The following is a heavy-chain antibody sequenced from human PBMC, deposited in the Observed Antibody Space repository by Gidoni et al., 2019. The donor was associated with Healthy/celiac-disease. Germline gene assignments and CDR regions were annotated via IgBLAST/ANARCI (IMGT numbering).Heavy chain of an antibody. J-gene: IGHJ6*02. V-gene: IGHV1-8*01. Sequence: QVQLVQSGAEVKKPGASVKVSCKASGYTFTSYDINWVRQATGPGLEWMGWMNPNSGNTGYAQKFQGRVTMTRNTSIRTAYMELSSLRSEDTAVYYCARQCGGDCFLSASGMDVWGQGTTVTVSS. CDR3: ARQCGGDCFLSASGMDV. D-gene: IGHD2-21*02. CDR2: MNPNSGNT. CDR1: GYTFTSYD.